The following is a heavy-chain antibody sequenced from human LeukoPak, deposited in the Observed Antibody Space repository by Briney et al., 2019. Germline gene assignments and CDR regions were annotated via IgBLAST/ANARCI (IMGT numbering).Heavy chain of an antibody. CDR3: AKDPRGGQWLEGLDY. V-gene: IGHV3-30*18. D-gene: IGHD6-19*01. CDR2: ISYDGSNK. J-gene: IGHJ4*02. Sequence: GGSLRLSCAASGFTFSSYGMHWVRQAPGKGLEWVAVISYDGSNKYYADSVKGRFTISRDNSKNTLHLQMNSLRAEDTAVYYCAKDPRGGQWLEGLDYWGQGTLVTVSS. CDR1: GFTFSSYG.